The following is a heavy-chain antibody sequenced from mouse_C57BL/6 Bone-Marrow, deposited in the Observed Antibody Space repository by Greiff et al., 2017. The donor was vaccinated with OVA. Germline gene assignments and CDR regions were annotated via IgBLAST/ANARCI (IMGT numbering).Heavy chain of an antibody. CDR3: AKKGYSPYAMGY. V-gene: IGHV2-5*01. CDR1: GFSLTSYG. CDR2: IWRGGST. J-gene: IGHJ4*01. D-gene: IGHD2-12*01. Sequence: QVQLQQSGPGLVQPSQSLSITCTASGFSLTSYGVHWVRQSPGKGLEWLGVIWRGGSTDYNAAFMSRLSITKDNSKSQVFFKMNSLQADDTAIYYCAKKGYSPYAMGYWGQGTSVTVSS.